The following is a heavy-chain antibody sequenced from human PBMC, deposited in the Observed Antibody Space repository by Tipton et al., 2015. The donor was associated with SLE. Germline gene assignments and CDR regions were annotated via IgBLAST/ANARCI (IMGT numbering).Heavy chain of an antibody. V-gene: IGHV4-39*01. CDR3: ARREKMEPSHYGAFDI. J-gene: IGHJ3*02. CDR2: IYYSGST. D-gene: IGHD1-1*01. CDR1: GGSISSSSYY. Sequence: TLSLTCTVSGGSISSSSYYWGCTRQPPGKGLEWIGSIYYSGSTYYNPSLKSRVTISVDTSKNQFSLKLSSVTAADTAVYYCARREKMEPSHYGAFDIWGQGTVVTVSS.